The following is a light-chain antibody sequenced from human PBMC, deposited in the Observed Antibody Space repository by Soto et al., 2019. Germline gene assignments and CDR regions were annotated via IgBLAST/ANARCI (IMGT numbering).Light chain of an antibody. CDR1: SSDFGGYKY. Sequence: QSALTQPPSASGSPGQSVTISCTGTSSDFGGYKYVSWYQQHPGKVPKLMIYEVSKRPSGVPDRFSGSKSGNTASLTVSGLQAEDEADYYCSSYAGSNTAYVFGTGTKVTVL. CDR2: EVS. CDR3: SSYAGSNTAYV. J-gene: IGLJ1*01. V-gene: IGLV2-8*01.